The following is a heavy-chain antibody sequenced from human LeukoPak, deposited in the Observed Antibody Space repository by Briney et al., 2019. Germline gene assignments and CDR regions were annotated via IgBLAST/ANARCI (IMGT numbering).Heavy chain of an antibody. J-gene: IGHJ4*02. D-gene: IGHD3-10*01. CDR2: ISWNSGSI. V-gene: IGHV3-9*01. CDR3: ARDWLNTMVRGPDY. Sequence: GRSLRLSCAASGFTFDDYAMHWVRKAPGKGLEWVSGISWNSGSIGYADSVKGRFTISRDNAKNSLYLQMNGLRAEDTAVYYCARDWLNTMVRGPDYWGQGTLVTVSS. CDR1: GFTFDDYA.